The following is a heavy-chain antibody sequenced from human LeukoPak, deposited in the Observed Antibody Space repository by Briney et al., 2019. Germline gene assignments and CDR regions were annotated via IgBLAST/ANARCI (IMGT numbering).Heavy chain of an antibody. CDR3: ARLGLHGSGTYYFFDY. J-gene: IGHJ4*02. Sequence: ASVKVSCKASGQSLTGYFIHWVRQAPGQGLEWVGRIDPNTGDTIYAQNSQGRVTVTSATSISTAYMELSRLTSDDTAVYFCARLGLHGSGTYYFFDYWGQGTLVTVSS. D-gene: IGHD3-10*01. CDR2: IDPNTGDT. V-gene: IGHV1-2*06. CDR1: GQSLTGYF.